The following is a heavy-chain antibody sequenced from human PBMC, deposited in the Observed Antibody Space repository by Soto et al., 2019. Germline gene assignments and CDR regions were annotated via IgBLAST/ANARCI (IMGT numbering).Heavy chain of an antibody. J-gene: IGHJ5*02. Sequence: SETLSLTCSVSGDYIHVGGYYWTWIRQRPGKGLEWMGYIYYTGKTYYNPSLESRLTMSVDRSKNQFSLRLTSVTAADTAVYFCGRDLASNANCIDPWGQGTLVTVSS. V-gene: IGHV4-30-4*01. CDR3: GRDLASNANCIDP. CDR1: GDYIHVGGYY. CDR2: IYYTGKT. D-gene: IGHD2-2*01.